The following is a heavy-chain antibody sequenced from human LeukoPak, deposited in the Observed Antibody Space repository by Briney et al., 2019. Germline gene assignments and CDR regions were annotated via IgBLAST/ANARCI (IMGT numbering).Heavy chain of an antibody. CDR3: ARHGDYCFDL. D-gene: IGHD2-21*01. CDR2: IKQDGTSK. J-gene: IGHJ4*02. CDR1: GYDFNNYW. V-gene: IGHV3-7*02. Sequence: GESLKISRQGSGYDFNNYWMGWVRQAPGKGLEWVANIKQDGTSKYYVDSVMGRFTISRDNAENSVYLQMNSLSAGDTAVYYCARHGDYCFDLWGPGTRVTVSS.